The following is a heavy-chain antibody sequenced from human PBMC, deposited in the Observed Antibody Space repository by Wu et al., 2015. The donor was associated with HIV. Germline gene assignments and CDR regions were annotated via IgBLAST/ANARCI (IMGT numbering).Heavy chain of an antibody. CDR3: ASRMVRGVNAYYYYGMDV. Sequence: QVQLVQSGAEVKKPGASVKVSCKASGYTFTSYDINWVRQATGQGLEWMGWMNPNSGNTGYAQKFQGRVTMTRNTSISTAYMELSSLRSEDTAVYYCASRMVRGVNAYYYYGMDVWGQGTTVTVSS. V-gene: IGHV1-8*01. CDR2: MNPNSGNT. J-gene: IGHJ6*02. CDR1: GYTFTSYD. D-gene: IGHD3-10*01.